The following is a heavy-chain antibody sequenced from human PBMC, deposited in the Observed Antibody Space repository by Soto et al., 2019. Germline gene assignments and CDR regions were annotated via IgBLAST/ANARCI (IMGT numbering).Heavy chain of an antibody. J-gene: IGHJ5*01. CDR1: GFTFSSYG. Sequence: EMQLLESGGGLVQPGGSLRLSCAVSGFTFSSYGMTWVRQAPGKGLEWISFISARGSGTYYADSVKGRFTISRDNSKNTMYLQMTSLRADDTAVYYCAKDRRAGRNYSLYFDFWGQGALVIVSS. CDR2: ISARGSGT. V-gene: IGHV3-23*01. D-gene: IGHD1-7*01. CDR3: AKDRRAGRNYSLYFDF.